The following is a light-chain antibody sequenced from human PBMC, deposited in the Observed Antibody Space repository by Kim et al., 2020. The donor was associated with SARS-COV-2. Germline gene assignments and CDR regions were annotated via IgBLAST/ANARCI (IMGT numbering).Light chain of an antibody. CDR3: QQHGNSPWT. CDR2: GAS. CDR1: QTVNSIY. J-gene: IGKJ1*01. Sequence: EIVLTQSPGTLSLSPGERATLSCRASQTVNSIYLAWYQQRPGQAPRILIYGASSRATGIPDRFSGSGSGTDFTLTISRLEPEDSAVYFCQQHGNSPWTFGQGTKVDIK. V-gene: IGKV3-20*01.